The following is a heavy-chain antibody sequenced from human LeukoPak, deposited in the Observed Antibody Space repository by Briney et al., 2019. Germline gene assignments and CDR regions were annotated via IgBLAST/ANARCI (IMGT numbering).Heavy chain of an antibody. CDR1: GNTFTSYA. J-gene: IGHJ4*02. Sequence: ASVKVSCKASGNTFTSYAITWVRQAPGQGLEWMGWISAYNGNTNYAQKLQGRVTMTTDTSTSTAYMELRSLRSDDTAVYYCARGRLWDILSSIDYWGQGTLVTVSS. CDR2: ISAYNGNT. V-gene: IGHV1-18*01. CDR3: ARGRLWDILSSIDY. D-gene: IGHD3-9*01.